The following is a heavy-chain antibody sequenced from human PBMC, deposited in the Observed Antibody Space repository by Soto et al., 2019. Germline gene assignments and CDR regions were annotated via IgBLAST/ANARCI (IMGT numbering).Heavy chain of an antibody. D-gene: IGHD2-2*01. V-gene: IGHV3-7*01. CDR2: IKQDGSEK. Sequence: GGSLRLSCAASGFTFSSYWMSWVRQAPGKGLEWVANIKQDGSEKYYVDSVKGRFTISRDNAKNSLYLQMNSLRAEDTAVYYCARDLGRTAAGYYYYDAMDVWGQGTTVTVSS. CDR3: ARDLGRTAAGYYYYDAMDV. J-gene: IGHJ6*02. CDR1: GFTFSSYW.